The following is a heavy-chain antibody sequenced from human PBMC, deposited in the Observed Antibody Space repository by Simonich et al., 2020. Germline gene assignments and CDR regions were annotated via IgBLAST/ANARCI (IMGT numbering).Heavy chain of an antibody. CDR1: GYTFTVYY. CDR3: ARGALTGDYYYMDV. Sequence: VPLVQSGAEVKKPGASVKVSCKASGYTFTVYYMHWVRQAPGQGLGWEEGVKPNRGGKNNAQKVQSRVTMTRRAAISTAYMELSRLRSDDTAVYYCARGALTGDYYYMDVWGKGTTVTVSS. CDR2: VKPNRGGK. D-gene: IGHD7-27*01. V-gene: IGHV1-2*02. J-gene: IGHJ6*03.